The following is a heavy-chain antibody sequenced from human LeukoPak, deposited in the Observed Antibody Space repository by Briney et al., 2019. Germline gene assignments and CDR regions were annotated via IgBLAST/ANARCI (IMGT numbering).Heavy chain of an antibody. CDR3: ARDGFISSSGFFDY. J-gene: IGHJ4*02. D-gene: IGHD6-6*01. V-gene: IGHV3-30*01. CDR1: GFTFSSYA. Sequence: PGGSLRLSCAASGFTFSSYAMHWVRQAPGKGLEWVAVISYDGSNKYYADSVKGRFTISRDNSKNTLYLQMNSLRAEDTDVYYCARDGFISSSGFFDYWGQGTLVTVSS. CDR2: ISYDGSNK.